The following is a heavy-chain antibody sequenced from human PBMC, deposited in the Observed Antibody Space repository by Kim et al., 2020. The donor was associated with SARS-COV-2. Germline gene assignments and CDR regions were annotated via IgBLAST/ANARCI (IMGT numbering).Heavy chain of an antibody. V-gene: IGHV3-7*03. J-gene: IGHJ4*02. CDR3: ARAYNDNDGGG. Sequence: GGSLRLSCAASGFSFSSYWMNWVRQAPGKGLEWVANIKADGREKYYVDSVKGRFTISRDNAQNSLYLQMNNLRVEDTALYYCARAYNDNDGGGWGQGTLV. D-gene: IGHD1-1*01. CDR1: GFSFSSYW. CDR2: IKADGREK.